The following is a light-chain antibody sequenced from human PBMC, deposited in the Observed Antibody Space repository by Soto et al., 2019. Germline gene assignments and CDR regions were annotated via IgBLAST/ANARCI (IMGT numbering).Light chain of an antibody. Sequence: DIVMTQTPLSLSVTPGQPASISCKSSQSLLHSDGRTYLYWYLKKPGQPPQLLIYEVSNQFSGVPDSFNGSRSGTEFTLKISRVEAEEVGVYYCMQSIQFPWTFGQGTRVEIK. CDR3: MQSIQFPWT. CDR1: QSLLHSDGRTY. CDR2: EVS. J-gene: IGKJ1*01. V-gene: IGKV2D-29*01.